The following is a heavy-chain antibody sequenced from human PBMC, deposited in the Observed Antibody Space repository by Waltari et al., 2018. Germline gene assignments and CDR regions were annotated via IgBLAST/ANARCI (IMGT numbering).Heavy chain of an antibody. D-gene: IGHD3-3*01. CDR2: IYTSGST. CDR1: GGSISSGSYY. Sequence: QVQLQESGPGLVKPSQTLSLTCTVSGGSISSGSYYWSWIRQPAGKGLEWIGRIYTSGSTNYNPSLKSRVTISVDTSKNQFSLKLSSVTAADTAVYYCARMTRTYDFWSGYNYWGQGTLVTVSS. V-gene: IGHV4-61*02. J-gene: IGHJ4*02. CDR3: ARMTRTYDFWSGYNY.